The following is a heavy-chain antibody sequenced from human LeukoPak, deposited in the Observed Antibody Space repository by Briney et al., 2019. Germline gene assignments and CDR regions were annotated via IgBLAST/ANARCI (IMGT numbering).Heavy chain of an antibody. CDR2: INHSGST. Sequence: SETLSLTCAVYGGSFSGYYWSWIRQPPGKGLEWIGEINHSGSTNYNPSLKSRVTISVDTSRNQFSLKLSSVTAADTAVYYCARVSSGYYGVDYWGQGTLVTVSS. J-gene: IGHJ4*02. V-gene: IGHV4-34*01. CDR3: ARVSSGYYGVDY. D-gene: IGHD3-3*01. CDR1: GGSFSGYY.